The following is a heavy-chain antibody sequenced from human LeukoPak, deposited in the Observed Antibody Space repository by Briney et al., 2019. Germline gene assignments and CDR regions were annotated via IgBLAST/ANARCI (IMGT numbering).Heavy chain of an antibody. D-gene: IGHD1-26*01. CDR2: INPNSGGT. V-gene: IGHV1-2*02. Sequence: ASVRVSCKASGGTFTNYAISWVRQAPGHGLEWMGWINPNSGGTNYAQKFQGSVTMTRDTSISTAYMELSRLRSEDTAVYYCARRGSSVGGSYYSFDYWGQGTLVTVSS. J-gene: IGHJ4*02. CDR3: ARRGSSVGGSYYSFDY. CDR1: GGTFTNYA.